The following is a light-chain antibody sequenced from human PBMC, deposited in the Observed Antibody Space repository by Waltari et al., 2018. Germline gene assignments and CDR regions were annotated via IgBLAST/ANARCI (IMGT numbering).Light chain of an antibody. CDR3: HVWDGKTVM. V-gene: IGLV3-21*02. CDR1: NIGGRS. J-gene: IGLJ3*02. Sequence: SSVLTQAPSVSVAPGQTATVTCGGYNIGGRSVHWYQQRPGRAPVLGVYLDSDRPSGIPDRFSGSKSGNAATLTISRVEAGDEADYYCHVWDGKTVMFGGGTKLTVL. CDR2: LDS.